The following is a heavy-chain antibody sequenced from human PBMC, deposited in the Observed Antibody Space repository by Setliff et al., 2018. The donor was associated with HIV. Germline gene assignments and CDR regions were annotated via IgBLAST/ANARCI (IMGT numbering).Heavy chain of an antibody. J-gene: IGHJ4*02. D-gene: IGHD5-12*01. V-gene: IGHV3-73*01. CDR3: SCSGYDSYFDY. Sequence: GGSLRLSCAASGFAFSGSAMHWVRQASGKGLEWVGRIRSETNTYATAYAASVKGRFTISRDDSKNTAYLQMNSLKTEDTAVYYCSCSGYDSYFDYWGQGTPVTVSS. CDR1: GFAFSGSA. CDR2: IRSETNTYAT.